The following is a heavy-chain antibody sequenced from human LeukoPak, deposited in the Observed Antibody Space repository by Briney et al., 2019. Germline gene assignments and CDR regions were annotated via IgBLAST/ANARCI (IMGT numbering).Heavy chain of an antibody. CDR3: ARETRRGGYVFDY. CDR1: GYTFTGHY. D-gene: IGHD5-24*01. J-gene: IGHJ4*02. V-gene: IGHV1-2*06. Sequence: ASVKVSCKASGYTFTGHYMHWVRQAPGQGLEWMGRINPNSGGTNYAQKFQGRVTMTRDTSISTAYMELSRLRSDDTAVYYCARETRRGGYVFDYWGQGTLVTVSS. CDR2: INPNSGGT.